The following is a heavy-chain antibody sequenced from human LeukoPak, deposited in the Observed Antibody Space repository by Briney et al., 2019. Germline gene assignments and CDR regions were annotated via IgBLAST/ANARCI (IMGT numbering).Heavy chain of an antibody. CDR3: ARDHTAAGIIFDY. CDR1: GFTFSSHW. CDR2: INQDGSEK. V-gene: IGHV3-7*01. D-gene: IGHD5-18*01. Sequence: GGSLRLPCAASGFTFSSHWMSWVRQAPGKGLVWVANINQDGSEKYYVDSVKGRFITSRDNAKNSLHLQMNSLRAEDTAVYYCARDHTAAGIIFDYWGQGALVTVSS. J-gene: IGHJ4*02.